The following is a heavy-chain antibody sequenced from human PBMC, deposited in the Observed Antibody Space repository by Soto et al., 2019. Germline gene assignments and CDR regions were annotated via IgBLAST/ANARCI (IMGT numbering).Heavy chain of an antibody. Sequence: GGSLRLSCAASGFTFSDYYMSWIRQAPGKGLEWVSYISSSGSTIYYADSVKGRFTISRDNAKNSLYLQMNSLRAEDTAVYYCVRFYYGDPNWFDPWGQGTLVNVAS. V-gene: IGHV3-11*01. CDR3: VRFYYGDPNWFDP. CDR2: ISSSGSTI. J-gene: IGHJ5*02. D-gene: IGHD4-17*01. CDR1: GFTFSDYY.